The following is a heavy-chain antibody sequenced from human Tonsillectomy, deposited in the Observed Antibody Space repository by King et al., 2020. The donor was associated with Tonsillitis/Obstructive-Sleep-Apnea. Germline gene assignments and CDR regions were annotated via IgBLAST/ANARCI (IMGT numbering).Heavy chain of an antibody. CDR3: ASGDCSSTSCTRYYYYYMGV. J-gene: IGHJ6*03. D-gene: IGHD2-2*01. CDR2: IYYSGST. Sequence: QLQESGPGLVKPSETLSLTCTVSGCSISSSSYYWGWFRQPPGKGLGWIGSIYYSGSTYYSPSLKSRITMSVDTSKNQFSLKLSSVTAADTAVYYCASGDCSSTSCTRYYYYYMGVWGKGTTVTVSS. V-gene: IGHV4-39*01. CDR1: GCSISSSSYY.